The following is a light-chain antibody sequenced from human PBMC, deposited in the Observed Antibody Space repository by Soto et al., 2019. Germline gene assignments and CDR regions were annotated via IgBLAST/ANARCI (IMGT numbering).Light chain of an antibody. V-gene: IGLV1-44*01. Sequence: QSVLTQPPSASGTPGQTVTISCSGNNSNIGSNSVHWYLQFPGPAPALLIYNNTQRPSRAPDRCTDSKSDTSASLAISGLQSEDADDYFCAAWVDRLNGYGFGTGPKVTVL. CDR2: NNT. CDR1: NSNIGSNS. CDR3: AAWVDRLNGYG. J-gene: IGLJ1*01.